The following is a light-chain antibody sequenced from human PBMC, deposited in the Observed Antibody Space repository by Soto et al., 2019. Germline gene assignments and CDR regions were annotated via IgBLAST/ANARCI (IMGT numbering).Light chain of an antibody. CDR1: QSLFGF. V-gene: IGKV3-15*01. CDR2: GGS. J-gene: IGKJ2*01. CDR3: QSNNDCTFA. Sequence: EIVLTQSPATLSVSPGDRVTLSCRASQSLFGFFAWYQKKPGQLPRLLIYGGSTRSTGIPARFSGSGSATDFTFTISSLLSEAWAVYVGQSNNDCTFASGLGTKLEI.